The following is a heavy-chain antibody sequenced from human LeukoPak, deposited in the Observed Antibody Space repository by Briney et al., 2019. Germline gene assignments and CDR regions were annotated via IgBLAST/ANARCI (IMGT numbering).Heavy chain of an antibody. J-gene: IGHJ4*02. D-gene: IGHD1-26*01. CDR2: IYYSGST. V-gene: IGHV4-59*08. CDR3: ARHGGSYLAY. Sequence: SETLSLTCTVSGGSISSYYWSWIRQPPGKGLEWIGYIYYSGSTNYNPSLKSRVTISVDTSKNQFSLKLSSVTAADTAVYYCARHGGSYLAYWGQGTRVTGSS. CDR1: GGSISSYY.